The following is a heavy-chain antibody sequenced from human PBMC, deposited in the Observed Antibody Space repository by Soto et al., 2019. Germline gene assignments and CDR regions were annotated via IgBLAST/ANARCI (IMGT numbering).Heavy chain of an antibody. Sequence: SETLSLTCAVSGYSISSGYYWGWLRQPPGKGLEWIGSIYHGGSTYYNPSLNSRVTLSIDMTNNNVSLILNSVTAADTAVYYCAKDYPTVVAKDAYYYYGMYVWGQGTTGTVSS. V-gene: IGHV4-38-2*02. CDR1: GYSISSGYY. J-gene: IGHJ6*02. CDR3: AKDYPTVVAKDAYYYYGMYV. CDR2: IYHGGST. D-gene: IGHD2-15*01.